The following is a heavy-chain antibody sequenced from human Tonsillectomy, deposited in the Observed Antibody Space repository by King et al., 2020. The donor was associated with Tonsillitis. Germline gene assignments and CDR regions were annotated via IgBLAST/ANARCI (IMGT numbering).Heavy chain of an antibody. CDR2: IPYDGSNK. J-gene: IGHJ6*02. CDR1: GFSFRNYG. D-gene: IGHD6-13*01. V-gene: IGHV3-30*18. CDR3: AKEIAAAGDSYYSYGMDV. Sequence: VQLVESGGGVVQPGRSLRLSCAAAGFSFRNYGIHWVRQAPGKGLEWVAIIPYDGSNKYFAESLKGRFTVSRENSQNTRYLQMNSLRGEGTVVYYCAKEIAAAGDSYYSYGMDVWGQGTAVTVSS.